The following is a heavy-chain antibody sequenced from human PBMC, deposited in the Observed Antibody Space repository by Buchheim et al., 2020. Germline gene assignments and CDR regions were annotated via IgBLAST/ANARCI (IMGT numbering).Heavy chain of an antibody. J-gene: IGHJ4*02. V-gene: IGHV3-23*04. Sequence: EVQLVDSGGGLVQPGESLRLSCAASGFSFSGYAMSWVRQAPGKGLEWVSSISGSGAPTFNADSVKGRFTISRDNSKNMLYLQMNSLRAEDTAVYFCAKGSRGYTNYYFDYWGQGTL. D-gene: IGHD4-11*01. CDR2: ISGSGAPT. CDR3: AKGSRGYTNYYFDY. CDR1: GFSFSGYA.